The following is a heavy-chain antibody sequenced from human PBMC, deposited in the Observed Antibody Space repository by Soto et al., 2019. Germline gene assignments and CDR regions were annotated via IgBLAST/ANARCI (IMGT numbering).Heavy chain of an antibody. Sequence: QVQLVESGGGVVQPGRSLRLSCAASGFTFSSYGMHWVRQAPGKGLEWVAVIWYDGSNKYYADSVKGRFTISRDNSKNTLYLQMSSLRAEDTAVYYCARPRGYDSSGYEDAFDIWGQGTMVTVSS. D-gene: IGHD3-22*01. V-gene: IGHV3-33*01. CDR3: ARPRGYDSSGYEDAFDI. J-gene: IGHJ3*02. CDR2: IWYDGSNK. CDR1: GFTFSSYG.